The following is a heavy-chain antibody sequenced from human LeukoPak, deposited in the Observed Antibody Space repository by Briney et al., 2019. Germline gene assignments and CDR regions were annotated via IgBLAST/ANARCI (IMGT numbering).Heavy chain of an antibody. D-gene: IGHD1-26*01. CDR3: AKFYSAGEYYFDY. CDR2: ISGSGGST. Sequence: PGRSLRLSCAASGFTFDDYAMHWVRQAPGKGLEWVSGISGSGGSTYYADSVKGRFTISRDNSKNTLYLQMNSLRAEDTAVYYCAKFYSAGEYYFDYWGQGTLVTVSS. CDR1: GFTFDDYA. V-gene: IGHV3-23*01. J-gene: IGHJ4*02.